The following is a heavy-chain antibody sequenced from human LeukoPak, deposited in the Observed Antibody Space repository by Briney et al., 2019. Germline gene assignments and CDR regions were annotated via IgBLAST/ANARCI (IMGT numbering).Heavy chain of an antibody. J-gene: IGHJ3*02. Sequence: GGSLRLSCVTSGYTFSKHAMHGVRDGPGRGVEWVAVISDDGSSKFKADSVKGRFTIFSDNSNHTLFLQINRLRPEDTAVYYCASEDDLDAIDMWGQGTPVTVSS. CDR1: GYTFSKHA. CDR3: ASEDDLDAIDM. CDR2: ISDDGSSK. V-gene: IGHV3-30*04.